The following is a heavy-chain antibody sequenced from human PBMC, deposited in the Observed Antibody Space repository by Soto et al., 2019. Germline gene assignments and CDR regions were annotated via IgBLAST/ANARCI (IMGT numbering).Heavy chain of an antibody. Sequence: QVPLVESGGGVVQPGRSLRLSCAASGFTFSSYGMHWVRQAPGKGLGWVAVISYDGSNKYYADSVKGRFTISRDNSKNTLYLQMNSLRAEDTAVYYCAKDRVDTAMGPLDYWGQGTLVTVSS. J-gene: IGHJ4*02. CDR3: AKDRVDTAMGPLDY. CDR2: ISYDGSNK. CDR1: GFTFSSYG. D-gene: IGHD5-18*01. V-gene: IGHV3-30*18.